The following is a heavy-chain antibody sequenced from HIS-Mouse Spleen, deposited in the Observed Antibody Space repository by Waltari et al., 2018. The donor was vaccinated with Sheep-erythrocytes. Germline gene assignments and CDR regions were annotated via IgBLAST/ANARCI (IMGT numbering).Heavy chain of an antibody. CDR3: ARRTYYDFWSGYYTDAFDI. V-gene: IGHV5-51*03. CDR2: IYPGDSDT. Sequence: EVQLVQSGAEVKKPGESLKLSCQGSGYSFTSYWIGWVRQMPGKGLEWMGIIYPGDSDTRYSPSFQGQVTISADKSISTAYLQWSSLKASDTAMYYCARRTYYDFWSGYYTDAFDIWGQGTMVTVSS. CDR1: GYSFTSYW. J-gene: IGHJ3*02. D-gene: IGHD3-3*01.